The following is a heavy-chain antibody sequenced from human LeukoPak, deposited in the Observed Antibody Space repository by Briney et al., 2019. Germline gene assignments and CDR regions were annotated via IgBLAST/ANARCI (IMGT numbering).Heavy chain of an antibody. V-gene: IGHV4-59*08. J-gene: IGHJ4*02. CDR3: VRRGYCSGVSCYTFDQ. CDR2: VCYSGST. D-gene: IGHD2-15*01. Sequence: SETLSLTCSVSGGSISSYYWSWIRQPPGKGLEWIGYVCYSGSTNYNPSLKSRVTISVDTSKNQFSLKLNSVTAADTAVYYCVRRGYCSGVSCYTFDQWGQGTLVTVSS. CDR1: GGSISSYY.